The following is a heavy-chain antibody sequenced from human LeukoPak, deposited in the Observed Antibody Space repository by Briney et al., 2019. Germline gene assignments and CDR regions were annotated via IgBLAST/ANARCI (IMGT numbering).Heavy chain of an antibody. Sequence: GRSLRLSCAASGFTFDDYAMHWVRQAPGKGLEWVSGISWNSGSIGYADSVKGRFTISRDNAKNSLYLQMNSLRAEDTALYYCAKDIEYSSSSWFDYWGQGTLVTVSS. V-gene: IGHV3-9*01. CDR3: AKDIEYSSSSWFDY. D-gene: IGHD6-6*01. J-gene: IGHJ4*02. CDR1: GFTFDDYA. CDR2: ISWNSGSI.